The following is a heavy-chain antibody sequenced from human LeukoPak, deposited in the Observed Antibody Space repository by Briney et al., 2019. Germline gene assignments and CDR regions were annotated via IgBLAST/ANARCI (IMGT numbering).Heavy chain of an antibody. V-gene: IGHV3-48*03. Sequence: PGGSLRLSCIASGFTFSSYEMSWVRQAPGRGLEWVSYNSSSSGIFYSDSVKGRFTISRDNAKNSLYLQINSLRVEDTAVYYCARSRSSGFDSWGQGTLVTVSS. D-gene: IGHD1-26*01. CDR3: ARSRSSGFDS. CDR2: NSSSSGI. CDR1: GFTFSSYE. J-gene: IGHJ4*02.